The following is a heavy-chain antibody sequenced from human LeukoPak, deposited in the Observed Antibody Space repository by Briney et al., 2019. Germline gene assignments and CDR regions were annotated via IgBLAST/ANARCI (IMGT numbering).Heavy chain of an antibody. V-gene: IGHV3-30*02. CDR2: IRYDGSDK. J-gene: IGHJ4*02. Sequence: GGSRRLSCAASGFTFNLYAMHWVRQAPGKGLEWVAFIRYDGSDKYYADSVKGRFTISRDNSKNTLYLQMNSLRADDTAVYYCAKERDSSSWSDYWGQGTLVTVSS. D-gene: IGHD6-13*01. CDR3: AKERDSSSWSDY. CDR1: GFTFNLYA.